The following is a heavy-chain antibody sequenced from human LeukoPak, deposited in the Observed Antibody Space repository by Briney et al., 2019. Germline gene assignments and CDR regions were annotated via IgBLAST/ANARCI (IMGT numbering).Heavy chain of an antibody. CDR1: GYTFTSYG. V-gene: IGHV1-18*01. D-gene: IGHD5-18*01. CDR2: ISAYNGNT. Sequence: ASVKVSCKASGYTFTSYGISWVRQAPGQGLEWMGWISAYNGNTNYAQKLQGRVTMTTDTSTSTAYMALRSLRSDDTAVYYCARTVTGYSYGEIDYWGQGTLVTVSS. CDR3: ARTVTGYSYGEIDY. J-gene: IGHJ4*02.